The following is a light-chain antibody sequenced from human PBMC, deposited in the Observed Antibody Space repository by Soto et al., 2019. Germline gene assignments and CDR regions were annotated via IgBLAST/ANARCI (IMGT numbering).Light chain of an antibody. CDR2: GAS. CDR3: QQYGRSPST. CDR1: QSVSSGN. Sequence: EIVLTQSPGTLSLSPGQRATLSCRASQSVSSGNLAWYQQKPGQAPRLLIYGASSRATGIPDRFSGSGSGTDFTLTISRLEPEDFAVYPCQQYGRSPSTFRQGTELHIK. J-gene: IGKJ1*01. V-gene: IGKV3-20*01.